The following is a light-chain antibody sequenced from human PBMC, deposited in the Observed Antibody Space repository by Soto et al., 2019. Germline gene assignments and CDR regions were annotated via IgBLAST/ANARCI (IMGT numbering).Light chain of an antibody. CDR1: QSVSSSY. V-gene: IGKV3-20*01. Sequence: ESVLTHSPGTLSLSPGERATLSCRASQSVSSSYLAWYQQKPGQAPRLLIYGASRRATGIPDRFSGSGSGKDFTLTISRLEPEDFAVYYCQQYGSSPGFSFGPGTKVDIK. J-gene: IGKJ3*01. CDR3: QQYGSSPGFS. CDR2: GAS.